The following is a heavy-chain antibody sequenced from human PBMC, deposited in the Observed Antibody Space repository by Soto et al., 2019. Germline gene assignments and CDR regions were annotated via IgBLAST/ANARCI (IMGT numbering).Heavy chain of an antibody. J-gene: IGHJ6*02. CDR3: AVHMDQQLVPKDYYYYGMDV. CDR1: GYTFTSYG. CDR2: ISAYNGNT. V-gene: IGHV1-18*01. D-gene: IGHD6-13*01. Sequence: ASVKVSCKSSGYTFTSYGISWVRQAPGQGLEWMGWISAYNGNTNYAQKFQGRVTMTTDTSTSTAYMELRSLRSDDTAVYYCAVHMDQQLVPKDYYYYGMDVWGQGTTVTVSS.